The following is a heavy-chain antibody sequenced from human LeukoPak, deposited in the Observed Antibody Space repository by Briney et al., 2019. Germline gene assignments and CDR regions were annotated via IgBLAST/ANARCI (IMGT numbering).Heavy chain of an antibody. J-gene: IGHJ4*02. CDR2: ISGDGTTT. D-gene: IGHD2-15*01. CDR1: AFTFPIAW. V-gene: IGHV3-74*01. CDR3: AGTLVFDD. Sequence: TGGSLRLSWAVAAFTFPIAWMQWARQVPGKGLLWVSRISGDGTTTNYADSVKGRFTISRDNAKNALYLQMDSLRDEDTAVKYGAGTLVFDDWGQGTLVTVSS.